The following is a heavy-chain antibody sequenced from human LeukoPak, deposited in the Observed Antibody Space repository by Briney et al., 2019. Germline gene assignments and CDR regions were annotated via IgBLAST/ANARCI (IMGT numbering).Heavy chain of an antibody. Sequence: GGSLRLSCAASGFTFSSYSMNWVRQAPGKGLEWVSSISSSSSYIYYADSVKGRFTISRDNAKNSLYLQMNSLRAEDTAVYYCATYYDILTGLIKKPDYWGQGTLVTVSS. CDR2: ISSSSSYI. J-gene: IGHJ4*02. D-gene: IGHD3-9*01. CDR1: GFTFSSYS. V-gene: IGHV3-21*01. CDR3: ATYYDILTGLIKKPDY.